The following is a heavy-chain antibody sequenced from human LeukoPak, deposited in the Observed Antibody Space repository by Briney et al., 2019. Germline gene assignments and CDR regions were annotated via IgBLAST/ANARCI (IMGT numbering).Heavy chain of an antibody. V-gene: IGHV3-21*01. CDR1: GVTFSSYS. J-gene: IGHJ4*02. Sequence: GGSLSLSCAASGVTFSSYSMNWVRQAPGKGLEWVSPISSSRGYIYYADSVKGRFTISRDNAKNSLYLQMNSLRAEDTAVYYCARDLVDYWGQGTLVTVSS. D-gene: IGHD6-6*01. CDR3: ARDLVDY. CDR2: ISSSRGYI.